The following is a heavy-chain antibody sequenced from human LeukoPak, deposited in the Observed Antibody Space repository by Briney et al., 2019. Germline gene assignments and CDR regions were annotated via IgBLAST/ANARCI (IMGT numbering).Heavy chain of an antibody. CDR1: GGSISSYY. Sequence: SETLSLTCSVSGGSISSYYWSWIRQPPGKGLEWIGDINYSGSTTYNPSLTSRVTISVDTSKNQFSLKLNSVTAADTAVYYCARGRASSWSPFTYWGQGILVTVSS. CDR3: ARGRASSWSPFTY. D-gene: IGHD6-19*01. CDR2: INYSGST. V-gene: IGHV4-59*01. J-gene: IGHJ4*02.